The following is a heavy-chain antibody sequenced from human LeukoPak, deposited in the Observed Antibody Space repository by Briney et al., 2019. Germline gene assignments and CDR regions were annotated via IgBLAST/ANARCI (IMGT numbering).Heavy chain of an antibody. D-gene: IGHD1-26*01. CDR1: GFTFSSYA. Sequence: GGSLRLSCAASGFTFSSYAMSWVRQAPGKGLEWVSAISGSGGSTYYADSVKGRFTISRDNSKNTLYLQMNSLRAEDTALYYCAKDTHRGGSYYPGAFDIWGQGTMVTVSS. CDR2: ISGSGGST. CDR3: AKDTHRGGSYYPGAFDI. J-gene: IGHJ3*02. V-gene: IGHV3-23*01.